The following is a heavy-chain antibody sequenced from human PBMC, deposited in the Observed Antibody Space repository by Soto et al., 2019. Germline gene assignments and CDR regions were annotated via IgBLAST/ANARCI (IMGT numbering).Heavy chain of an antibody. J-gene: IGHJ4*02. CDR2: IIPIFGTA. CDR3: ARVKYDSSGYYHGRSPFDY. Sequence: SVKVSCKXSGGTFSSYAISWVRQAPGQGLEWMGGIIPIFGTANYAQKFQGRVTITADKSTSTAYMELSSLRSEDTAVYYCARVKYDSSGYYHGRSPFDYWGQGTLVTVSS. CDR1: GGTFSSYA. V-gene: IGHV1-69*06. D-gene: IGHD3-22*01.